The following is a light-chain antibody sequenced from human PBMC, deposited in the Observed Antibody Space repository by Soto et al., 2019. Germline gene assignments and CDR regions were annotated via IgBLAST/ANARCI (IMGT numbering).Light chain of an antibody. CDR2: DAS. V-gene: IGKV1-5*01. CDR1: QSISSW. CDR3: QQYNSYLIT. Sequence: DIQMTQSPSTLSASVGYRFTITCRASQSISSWLAWYQQKPGKAPKLLIYDASSLESGVPSRFSGSGSGTEFTLTISSLQPDDFATYYCQQYNSYLITFGQGTRLEIK. J-gene: IGKJ5*01.